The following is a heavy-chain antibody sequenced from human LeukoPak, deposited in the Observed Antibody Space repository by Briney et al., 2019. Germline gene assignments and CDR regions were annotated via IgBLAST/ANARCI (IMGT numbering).Heavy chain of an antibody. V-gene: IGHV4-39*01. CDR2: IYYSGST. Sequence: SETLSLTCTVSGASISSTSSYWGWIRQPPGKGLEWIGSIYYSGSTYYNPSLKGRVTISVDTPKNQFSLKLSSVTAADTALYYCATDDSGSYYHLDSWGQGTLVTVSS. D-gene: IGHD3-10*01. CDR1: GASISSTSSY. CDR3: ATDDSGSYYHLDS. J-gene: IGHJ4*02.